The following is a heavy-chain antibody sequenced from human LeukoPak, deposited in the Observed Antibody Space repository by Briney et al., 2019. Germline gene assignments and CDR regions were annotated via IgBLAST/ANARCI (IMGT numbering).Heavy chain of an antibody. J-gene: IGHJ4*02. D-gene: IGHD6-13*01. CDR3: TTEGPAAAVIDY. CDR1: GFTFSNAW. Sequence: GGSLRLSCAASGFTFSNAWMSWARQAPGKGREWVGRIKSKTDGGTTDYAAPVKGRFTISRDDSKNTLYPQMNSLKTEDTAVYYCTTEGPAAAVIDYWGQGTLVTVSS. CDR2: IKSKTDGGTT. V-gene: IGHV3-15*01.